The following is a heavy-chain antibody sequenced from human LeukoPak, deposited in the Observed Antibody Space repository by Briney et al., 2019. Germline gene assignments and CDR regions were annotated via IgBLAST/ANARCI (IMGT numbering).Heavy chain of an antibody. Sequence: ASVKVSCKASGYTLTSYGISWVTQAPGQGLEWMGWISAYNGNTNYAQNLQGRDTMTTDTSTSTAYMELRSLRSDDTAVYYCARTSHCSSTSCYSSWFDPWGQGTLVTVSS. CDR1: GYTLTSYG. CDR3: ARTSHCSSTSCYSSWFDP. J-gene: IGHJ5*02. D-gene: IGHD2-2*01. V-gene: IGHV1-18*01. CDR2: ISAYNGNT.